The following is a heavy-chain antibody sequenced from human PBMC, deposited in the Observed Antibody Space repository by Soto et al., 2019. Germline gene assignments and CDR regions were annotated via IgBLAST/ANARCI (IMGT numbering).Heavy chain of an antibody. D-gene: IGHD2-15*01. V-gene: IGHV1-69*08. Sequence: QVQLVQSGAEVKKPGSSVKISCTASGDTFNNRTFTWGRRAPGQGLEWMGRVIPLLDASNYAEKFQDRATITADKSTNTAYLELSGLKSEDSAIYYCASGKTQMTQDRMGFYYYMDVWGKGTTVTVSS. CDR3: ASGKTQMTQDRMGFYYYMDV. J-gene: IGHJ6*03. CDR2: VIPLLDAS. CDR1: GDTFNNRT.